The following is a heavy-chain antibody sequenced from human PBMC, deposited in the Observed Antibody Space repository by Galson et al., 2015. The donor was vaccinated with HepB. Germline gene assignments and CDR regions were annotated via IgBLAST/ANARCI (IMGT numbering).Heavy chain of an antibody. CDR2: ISGSGGST. Sequence: SLRLSCAASGFTFSSYAMSWVRQAPGKGLEWVSAISGSGGSTYYADSVKGRFTISRDNSKNTLYLQMNSLRAEDTAVYYCANVAGYYYGMDVWGQGTTVTVSS. CDR3: ANVAGYYYGMDV. J-gene: IGHJ6*02. CDR1: GFTFSSYA. V-gene: IGHV3-23*01. D-gene: IGHD6-13*01.